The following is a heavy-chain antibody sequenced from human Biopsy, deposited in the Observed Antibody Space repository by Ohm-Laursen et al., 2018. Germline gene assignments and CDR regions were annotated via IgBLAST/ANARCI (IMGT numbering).Heavy chain of an antibody. Sequence: TLSLTCAVSGGSISNYFWTWIRQPPGKGLEWIGYFRFEDRTSYNSSLKSRVTISADTSKNQFSLKLSSVTAADTAVYYCARLGSGDYFPTFFDFWGQGALVTVSS. CDR2: FRFEDRT. J-gene: IGHJ4*02. CDR1: GGSISNYF. D-gene: IGHD5-12*01. V-gene: IGHV4-59*12. CDR3: ARLGSGDYFPTFFDF.